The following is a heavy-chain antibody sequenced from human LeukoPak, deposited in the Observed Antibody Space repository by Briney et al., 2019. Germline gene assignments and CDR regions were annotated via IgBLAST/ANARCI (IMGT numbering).Heavy chain of an antibody. D-gene: IGHD2-15*01. CDR2: IYRSGST. Sequence: SGTLSLTCAVSGGSISSSNWWSWVRQPPGKGLEWIGEIYRSGSTNYNPSLKSRVTISVDTSKNQFSLKLSSVSAADTAVYYCARGVVPKKYCCGGSCYSDGVRLTYYFVYWGQGTLVTVSS. CDR3: ARGVVPKKYCCGGSCYSDGVRLTYYFVY. CDR1: GGSISSSNW. V-gene: IGHV4-4*02. J-gene: IGHJ4*02.